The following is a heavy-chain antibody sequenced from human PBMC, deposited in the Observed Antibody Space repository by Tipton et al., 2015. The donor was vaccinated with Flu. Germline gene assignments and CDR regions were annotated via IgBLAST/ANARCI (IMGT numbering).Heavy chain of an antibody. J-gene: IGHJ4*02. CDR2: IFHSGDT. V-gene: IGHV4-38-2*01. CDR1: GYFISSGYY. CDR3: TRHANYGSGSPYYFDP. D-gene: IGHD3-10*01. Sequence: GLVKPSETLSLTCDVSGYFISSGYYWGWIRQPLGKGLEWIGSIFHSGDTLYNPSLKRRVTVSVDTLKNQFSLKVTSVTAADTALYYCTRHANYGSGSPYYFDPWGQGSLVTVSS.